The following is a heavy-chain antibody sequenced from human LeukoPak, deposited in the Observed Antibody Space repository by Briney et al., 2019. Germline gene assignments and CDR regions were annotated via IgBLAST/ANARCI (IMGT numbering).Heavy chain of an antibody. CDR2: INPNSGGT. CDR3: STTNYRNSGGYPFDS. D-gene: IGHD3-22*01. J-gene: IGHJ4*02. V-gene: IGHV1-2*02. Sequence: ASVKVSCKASGYTFTGHYMHWVRQAPGQGLEWLGWINPNSGGTDYAQEFHGRVTMTSDTSINTAYMEMSGLTSDDTAFYYCSTTNYRNSGGYPFDSWGQGTLVTVSS. CDR1: GYTFTGHY.